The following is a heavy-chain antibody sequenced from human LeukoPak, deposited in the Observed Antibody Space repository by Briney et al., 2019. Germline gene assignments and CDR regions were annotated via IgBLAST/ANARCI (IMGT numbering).Heavy chain of an antibody. CDR2: IHNSGTT. J-gene: IGHJ4*02. CDR3: ARRYYYNLGSFPFDF. V-gene: IGHV4-34*01. Sequence: PSETLSLTCAVPGGPFSGYFWSWIRQPSGKGLEWIGEIHNSGTTNYNPSLNSRVTISEDTSKNQFYLNLSSVTAADTAVYYCARRYYYNLGSFPFDFWGQGTLVTVSS. D-gene: IGHD3-10*01. CDR1: GGPFSGYF.